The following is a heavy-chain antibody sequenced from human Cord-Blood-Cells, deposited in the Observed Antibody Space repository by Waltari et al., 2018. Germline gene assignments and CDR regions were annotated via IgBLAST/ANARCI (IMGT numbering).Heavy chain of an antibody. D-gene: IGHD6-13*01. CDR2: ISYDGSNK. J-gene: IGHJ6*02. CDR3: ARTRIGQLVYYYGMDV. CDR1: GFTFSSYA. V-gene: IGHV3-30-3*01. Sequence: QVQLVESGGGVVQPGRSLRLSCAASGFTFSSYAMHWVRQAPGKGLEWVAVISYDGSNKYYADSVKGRFTISRDNSKNTLYLQMNSLRAEDTAVYYCARTRIGQLVYYYGMDVWGQGTTVTVSS.